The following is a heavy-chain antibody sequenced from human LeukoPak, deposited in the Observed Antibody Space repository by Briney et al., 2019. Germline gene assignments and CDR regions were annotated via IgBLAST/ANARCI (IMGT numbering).Heavy chain of an antibody. Sequence: ASVKVSCKASGGTFSSYAISWVRQAPGQGLEWMGGIIPIFGTANYAQKFQGRGTITTDESTSTAYMELSSLRSEDTAVYCCARVWGTVTTTYWFDPWGQGTLVTVSS. CDR2: IIPIFGTA. CDR1: GGTFSSYA. V-gene: IGHV1-69*05. D-gene: IGHD4-17*01. J-gene: IGHJ5*02. CDR3: ARVWGTVTTTYWFDP.